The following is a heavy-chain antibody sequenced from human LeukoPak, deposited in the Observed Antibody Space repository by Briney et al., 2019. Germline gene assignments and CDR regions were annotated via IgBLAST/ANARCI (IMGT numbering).Heavy chain of an antibody. CDR3: ARDQVGPED. J-gene: IGHJ4*02. V-gene: IGHV3-7*01. Sequence: RGSLRLSCAASGFTFSGFWMSWVRQAPGKGLECVANINQDGSEKYYVDSVKGRFTISRDNAKSSLYLQMNSLRAEDTAVYYCARDQVGPEDWGQGTLVTVSS. CDR2: INQDGSEK. CDR1: GFTFSGFW. D-gene: IGHD1-26*01.